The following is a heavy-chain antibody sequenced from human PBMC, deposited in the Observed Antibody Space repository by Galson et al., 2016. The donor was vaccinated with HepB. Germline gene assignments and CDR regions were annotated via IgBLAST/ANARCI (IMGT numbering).Heavy chain of an antibody. CDR3: GRGPLAAATDTGIDY. CDR2: IVPKFGVT. CDR1: GGNVNNYT. D-gene: IGHD6-13*01. V-gene: IGHV1-69*02. J-gene: IGHJ4*02. Sequence: SVKVSCKASGGNVNNYTIIWVRQAPGQGFEWMGRIVPKFGVTKYAQNCQGRVTITVDTPTTTVFMELSSLRSQDTAIYYCGRGPLAAATDTGIDYWGQGTLVTVSS.